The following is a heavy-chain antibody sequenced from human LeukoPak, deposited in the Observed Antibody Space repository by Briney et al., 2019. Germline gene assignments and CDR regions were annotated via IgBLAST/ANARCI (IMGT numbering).Heavy chain of an antibody. D-gene: IGHD3-10*01. CDR2: ISSSSSYI. Sequence: GGSLRLSCAASGFTFSSYSMNWVRQAPGKGLEWVSSISSSSSYIYYADSVKGRFTISRDNAKNSLYLQMNSLRAEDTAVYYCARVPWKTLSGYYYYMDVWGKGTTVTVSS. CDR3: ARVPWKTLSGYYYYMDV. J-gene: IGHJ6*03. V-gene: IGHV3-21*01. CDR1: GFTFSSYS.